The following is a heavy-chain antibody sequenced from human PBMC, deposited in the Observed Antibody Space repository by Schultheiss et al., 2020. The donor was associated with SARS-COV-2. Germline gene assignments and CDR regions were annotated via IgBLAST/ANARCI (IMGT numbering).Heavy chain of an antibody. V-gene: IGHV4-38-2*02. CDR1: GYSISSGYY. Sequence: SETLSLTCAVSGYSISSGYYWGWIRQPPGKGLEWIGSIYHSGSTNYNPSLKSRVTISVDTSKNQFSLKLSSVTAADTAVYYCAREYSSSSFDYWGQGTLVTVSS. D-gene: IGHD6-6*01. J-gene: IGHJ4*02. CDR3: AREYSSSSFDY. CDR2: IYHSGST.